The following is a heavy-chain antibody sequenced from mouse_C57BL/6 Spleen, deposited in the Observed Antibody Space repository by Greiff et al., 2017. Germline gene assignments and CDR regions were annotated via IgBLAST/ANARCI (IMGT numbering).Heavy chain of an antibody. D-gene: IGHD2-3*01. CDR1: GYTFTSYW. J-gene: IGHJ2*01. CDR2: IDPSDSET. V-gene: IGHV1-52*01. Sequence: VQLKQPGAELVRPGSSVKLSCKASGYTFTSYWMHWVKQRPIQGLEWIGNIDPSDSETHYNQKFKDKATLTVDKSSSTAYMQLSSLTSEDSAVYYCARDGYYVDYWGQGTTLTVSS. CDR3: ARDGYYVDY.